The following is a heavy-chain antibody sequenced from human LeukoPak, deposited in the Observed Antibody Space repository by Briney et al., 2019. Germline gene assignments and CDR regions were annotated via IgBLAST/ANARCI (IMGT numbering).Heavy chain of an antibody. J-gene: IGHJ3*02. CDR1: GFTFSSYG. Sequence: GGSLRLSCAASGFTFSSYGMHWVRPAPGKGLEWVAVIWYDGSNKYYADSVKGRFTISRDNSKNTLYLQMNSLRAEDTAVYYCARDSGGDAFDIWGQGTMVTVSS. CDR2: IWYDGSNK. D-gene: IGHD3-16*01. V-gene: IGHV3-33*01. CDR3: ARDSGGDAFDI.